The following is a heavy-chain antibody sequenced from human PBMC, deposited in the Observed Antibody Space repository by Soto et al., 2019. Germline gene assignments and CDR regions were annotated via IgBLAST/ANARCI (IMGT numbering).Heavy chain of an antibody. CDR2: IYYSGST. J-gene: IGHJ6*02. Sequence: SETLSLTCTASGGSISSGDYYWSWIRQPLGKGLEWIGYIYYSGSTYYNPSLKSRVTISVDTSKNQFSLKLSSVTAADTAVYYCARGYYYDSSGYYPYYYYYGMDVWGQGTTVTVSS. D-gene: IGHD3-22*01. V-gene: IGHV4-30-4*01. CDR3: ARGYYYDSSGYYPYYYYYGMDV. CDR1: GGSISSGDYY.